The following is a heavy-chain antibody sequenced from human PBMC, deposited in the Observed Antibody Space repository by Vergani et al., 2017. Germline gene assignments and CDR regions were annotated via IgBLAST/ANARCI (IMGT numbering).Heavy chain of an antibody. CDR3: TTPTKWELRYYFDY. CDR2: IWYDGSNK. J-gene: IGHJ4*02. Sequence: VQLVESGGGLVQPGRSLRLSCAASGFRFSSYGMNWVRQAPGKGLEWVAVIWYDGSNKYYADSVKGRFTISRDNSQNTVNLQMNSLKTEDTAVYYCTTPTKWELRYYFDYWGQGTLVTVSS. D-gene: IGHD3-9*01. V-gene: IGHV3-33*01. CDR1: GFRFSSYG.